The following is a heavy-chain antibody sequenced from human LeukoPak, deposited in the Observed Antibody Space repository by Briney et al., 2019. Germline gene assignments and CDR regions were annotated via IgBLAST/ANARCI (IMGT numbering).Heavy chain of an antibody. CDR2: MNPNSGNT. CDR3: ARVIAVGGNLVFPNDYYGMDV. CDR1: GYTFTSYD. V-gene: IGHV1-8*01. D-gene: IGHD6-19*01. J-gene: IGHJ6*02. Sequence: EASVTVSCKASGYTFTSYDINWVRQAPGQGLEWMGWMNPNSGNTGYAQKFQGRVTMTRNTSISTAYMELSSLRSEDTAVYYCARVIAVGGNLVFPNDYYGMDVWGQGTTVTVSS.